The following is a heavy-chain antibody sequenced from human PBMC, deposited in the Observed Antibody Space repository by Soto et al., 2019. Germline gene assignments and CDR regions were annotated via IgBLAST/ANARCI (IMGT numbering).Heavy chain of an antibody. D-gene: IGHD4-17*01. CDR1: GYTPNEVA. CDR3: TTYHGDYNFDH. Sequence: QVQLVQSGAEVKKPGASVKVSCKVSGYTPNEVAMHWVRQAPGKGLEWLGGFDPDEAETIYAQYFQGRVTMTEDTSTDTVYMELSSLRSEDTALYFCTTYHGDYNFDHWGQGTLVTVSS. V-gene: IGHV1-24*01. J-gene: IGHJ5*02. CDR2: FDPDEAET.